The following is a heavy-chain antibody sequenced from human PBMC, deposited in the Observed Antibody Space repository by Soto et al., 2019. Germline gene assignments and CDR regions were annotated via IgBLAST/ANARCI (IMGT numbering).Heavy chain of an antibody. J-gene: IGHJ5*02. Sequence: PSETLSLTCTVSGGSISSSSYYWGWIRQPPGKGLEWIGSIYYSGSTYYNPSLKSRVTISVDTSKNQFSLKLSSVTAADTAVYYCARHLSGSWFDPWGQGTLVTVSS. CDR1: GGSISSSSYY. V-gene: IGHV4-39*01. D-gene: IGHD6-25*01. CDR3: ARHLSGSWFDP. CDR2: IYYSGST.